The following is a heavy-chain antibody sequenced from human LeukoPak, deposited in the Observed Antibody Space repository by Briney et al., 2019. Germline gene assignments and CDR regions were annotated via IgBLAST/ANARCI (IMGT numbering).Heavy chain of an antibody. CDR2: ISYDGSNK. CDR3: AKQPRVVPYFDY. Sequence: PGGSLRLSCAASGFTFSSYGMHWVRQAPGKGLEWVAVISYDGSNKYYADSVKGRFTISRDNSKNTLYLQMNSLRAEDTAVYYCAKQPRVVPYFDYWGQGTLVTVSS. CDR1: GFTFSSYG. V-gene: IGHV3-30*18. J-gene: IGHJ4*02. D-gene: IGHD2-2*01.